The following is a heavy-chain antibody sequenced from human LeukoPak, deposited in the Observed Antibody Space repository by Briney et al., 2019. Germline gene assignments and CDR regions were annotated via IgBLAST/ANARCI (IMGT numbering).Heavy chain of an antibody. CDR3: ARTYSSNWYEGNWFDP. V-gene: IGHV4-34*01. J-gene: IGHJ5*02. Sequence: SETLSLTCAVYGGSFSGYYWSWIRQPPGKGLEWIGEINYSGSTNYNPSLKSRVTISVDTSKNQFSLKLSSVTAADTAVYYCARTYSSNWYEGNWFDPWGQGTLVTVSS. D-gene: IGHD6-13*01. CDR2: INYSGST. CDR1: GGSFSGYY.